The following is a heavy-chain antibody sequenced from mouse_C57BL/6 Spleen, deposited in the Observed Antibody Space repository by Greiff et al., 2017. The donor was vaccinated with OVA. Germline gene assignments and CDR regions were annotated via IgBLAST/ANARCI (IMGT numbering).Heavy chain of an antibody. CDR3: ARHRGDYYGSSPFDY. Sequence: EVQLMESGGDLVKPGGSLKLSCAASGFTFSSYGMSWVRQTPDKRLEWVATISSGGSYTYYPDSVKGRFTISRDNAKNTLYLQMSSLKSEDTAMYYCARHRGDYYGSSPFDYWGQGTTLTVSS. V-gene: IGHV5-6*01. CDR1: GFTFSSYG. CDR2: ISSGGSYT. D-gene: IGHD1-1*01. J-gene: IGHJ2*01.